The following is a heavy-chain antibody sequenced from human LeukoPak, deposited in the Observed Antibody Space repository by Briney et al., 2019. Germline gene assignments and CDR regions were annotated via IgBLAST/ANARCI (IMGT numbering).Heavy chain of an antibody. Sequence: SETLSLTCTVSGGSISSYYWSWIRQPPGKGLEWIGYIYYSGSTNYNPSLKSRVTISVDTSKNQFSLKLSSVTAADTAVYYCASAPRDCSGGSCFDFDYRGQGTLVTVSS. D-gene: IGHD2-15*01. J-gene: IGHJ4*02. CDR2: IYYSGST. V-gene: IGHV4-59*01. CDR1: GGSISSYY. CDR3: ASAPRDCSGGSCFDFDY.